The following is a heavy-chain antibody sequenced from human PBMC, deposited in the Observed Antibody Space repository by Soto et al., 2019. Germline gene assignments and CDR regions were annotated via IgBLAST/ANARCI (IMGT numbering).Heavy chain of an antibody. Sequence: SETLSLTCAVSGYSISSGYYWGWIRQPPGKGLEWIGSIYHSGSTYYNPSLKSRVTISVDTSKNQFSLKLSSVTAADTAVYYCARDLDDREMATSYFDYWGQRTLVTVSS. CDR2: IYHSGST. CDR3: ARDLDDREMATSYFDY. CDR1: GYSISSGYY. D-gene: IGHD5-12*01. V-gene: IGHV4-38-2*02. J-gene: IGHJ4*02.